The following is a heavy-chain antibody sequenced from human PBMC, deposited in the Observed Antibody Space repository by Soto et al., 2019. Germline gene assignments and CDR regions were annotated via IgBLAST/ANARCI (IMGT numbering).Heavy chain of an antibody. Sequence: KPLETLSLTCDVSGVSISSGNWWSWVRQPPGKGLEWIAEVYNDGSANYHPSLESRATISVDRSKNQFSLRLSSVTAADTGKYYCARLVYDSRLNYLYFDHWGRGTMVTVSS. J-gene: IGHJ4*03. V-gene: IGHV4-4*02. CDR2: VYNDGSA. CDR3: ARLVYDSRLNYLYFDH. D-gene: IGHD3-22*01. CDR1: GVSISSGNW.